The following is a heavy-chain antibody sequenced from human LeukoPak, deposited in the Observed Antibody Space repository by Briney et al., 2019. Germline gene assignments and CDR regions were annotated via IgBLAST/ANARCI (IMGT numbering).Heavy chain of an antibody. CDR2: INSDGSSS. J-gene: IGHJ4*02. CDR1: GFTLSTYW. CDR3: ARDPDSYHSGAYYSFFDY. Sequence: PGGSLRLSCAASGFTLSTYWMHWLRQSPGEGLVWVSRINSDGSSSAYADSVKGRFTISRDNAKNTLSLQMNSLRAEDTAAYYCARDPDSYHSGAYYSFFDYWGQGILVTVSS. V-gene: IGHV3-74*01. D-gene: IGHD3-22*01.